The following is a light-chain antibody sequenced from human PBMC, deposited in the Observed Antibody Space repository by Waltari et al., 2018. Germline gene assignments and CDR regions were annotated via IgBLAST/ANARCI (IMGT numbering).Light chain of an antibody. J-gene: IGLJ2*01. Sequence: QSVLTQPASVSGSPGQSITITSTGTRSDIGAYNFVSWFQLLPGQAPRLLISEPTRRPSGGSYRFSGSKSGNTASLSISDLQAEDEADYYCCSYVGGSRVLFGGGTKLTV. CDR1: RSDIGAYNF. CDR3: CSYVGGSRVL. CDR2: EPT. V-gene: IGLV2-23*01.